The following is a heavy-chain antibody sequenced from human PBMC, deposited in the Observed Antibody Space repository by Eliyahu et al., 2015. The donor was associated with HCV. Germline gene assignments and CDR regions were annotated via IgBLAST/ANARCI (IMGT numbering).Heavy chain of an antibody. V-gene: IGHV4-34*01. Sequence: QVQLQQWGAGLLKPSETLSLTCAVYGGSFSGYYWSWIRQPPGKGLEWIGEINHSGSTNYNPSLKSRVTISVDTSKNQFSLKLSSVTAADTAVYYCARNHGGTGTLRLTRYYYYYMDVWGKGTTVTVSS. J-gene: IGHJ6*03. CDR1: GGSFSGYY. CDR3: ARNHGGTGTLRLTRYYYYYMDV. CDR2: INHSGST. D-gene: IGHD1-1*01.